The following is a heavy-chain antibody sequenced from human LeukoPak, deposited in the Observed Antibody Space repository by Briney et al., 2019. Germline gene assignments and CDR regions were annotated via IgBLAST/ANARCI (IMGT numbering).Heavy chain of an antibody. Sequence: PGGSLRLSCAASGFTFSSYAMSWVRQAPGKGLEWVSAISGSGGSTYYADSVKGRFTISRDNSKNTLYLQMNSLRAEDTAVYYCARNERPISGWYDYWGQGTLVTVSS. D-gene: IGHD6-19*01. CDR1: GFTFSSYA. V-gene: IGHV3-23*01. CDR3: ARNERPISGWYDY. CDR2: ISGSGGST. J-gene: IGHJ4*02.